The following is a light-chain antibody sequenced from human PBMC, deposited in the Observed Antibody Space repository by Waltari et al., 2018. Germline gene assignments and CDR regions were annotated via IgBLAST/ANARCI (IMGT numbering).Light chain of an antibody. Sequence: QSALTQPASVSGSPGQSITIACTGTSSDVGSSTLVSWYQQHPGKAPKAIIYEVTTRPSGISNRCSGAKSGNTASLTISGLQAEDEADYYCCSYETSVTYVFGTGTKVTVL. CDR1: SSDVGSSTL. CDR2: EVT. V-gene: IGLV2-23*02. J-gene: IGLJ1*01. CDR3: CSYETSVTYV.